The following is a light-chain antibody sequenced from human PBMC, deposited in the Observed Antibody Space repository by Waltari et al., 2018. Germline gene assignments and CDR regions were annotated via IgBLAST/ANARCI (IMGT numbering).Light chain of an antibody. CDR3: QQSDSLPLT. Sequence: DIQMTQSPSSLSASVGDRVTITCRANQTINKYLHWYQKKPGRAPKVLISVISYLHTGVPSRFSGSGSGTDFTLTISSLQPEDFATYYCQQSDSLPLTFGGGTKVEIK. CDR2: VIS. J-gene: IGKJ4*01. V-gene: IGKV1-39*01. CDR1: QTINKY.